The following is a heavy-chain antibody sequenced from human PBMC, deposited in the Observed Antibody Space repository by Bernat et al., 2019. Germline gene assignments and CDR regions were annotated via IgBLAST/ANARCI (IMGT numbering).Heavy chain of an antibody. CDR3: AGHKDVVVIGPGSAPETDTDAFEM. D-gene: IGHD2-15*01. CDR2: ISYSGNT. V-gene: IGHV4-39*01. CDR1: GGSVSSNTYY. Sequence: QVQLRESGPGLVKPSETLSLTCSVSGGSVSSNTYYWGWIRQPPGKGLEWIGTISYSGNTYYNPSLKSRVTISADTSKNQFSLRLSSVTAADPAVYHCAGHKDVVVIGPGSAPETDTDAFEMWGRGTMVTVSS. J-gene: IGHJ3*02.